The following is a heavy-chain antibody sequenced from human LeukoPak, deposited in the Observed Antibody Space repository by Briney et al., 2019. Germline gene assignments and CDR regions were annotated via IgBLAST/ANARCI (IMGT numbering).Heavy chain of an antibody. D-gene: IGHD3-3*01. CDR1: GFTLSSYA. V-gene: IGHV3-23*01. Sequence: PGGSLRLSCTPSGFTLSSYAMSWVRQAPGKGLEWVSAISGSGVTTYYADSVMGRFTISRDSSKNTLYVQMNRLRAEDTAVYYCAKANRDYDFWSGYPCFEYWGQGTLVTVSS. J-gene: IGHJ4*02. CDR3: AKANRDYDFWSGYPCFEY. CDR2: ISGSGVTT.